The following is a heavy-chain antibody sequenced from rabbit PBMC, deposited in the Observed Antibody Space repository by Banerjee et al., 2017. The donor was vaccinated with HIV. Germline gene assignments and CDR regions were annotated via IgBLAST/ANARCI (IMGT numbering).Heavy chain of an antibody. V-gene: IGHV1S40*01. CDR1: GFSFSSSYW. J-gene: IGHJ4*01. Sequence: QSLEESGGDLVKPGASLTLTCTASGFSFSSSYWMCWVRQAPGKGLEWIACIYTGSSGSTYYASWAKGRFTISKTSSTTVTLQMTSLTAADTATYFCARGDYIYGYVTYGYINLWGQGTLVTVS. CDR3: ARGDYIYGYVTYGYINL. D-gene: IGHD6-1*01. CDR2: IYTGSSGST.